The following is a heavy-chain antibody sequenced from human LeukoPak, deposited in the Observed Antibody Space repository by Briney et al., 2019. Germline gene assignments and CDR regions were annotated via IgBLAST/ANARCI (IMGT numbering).Heavy chain of an antibody. CDR3: ASSLLWFGELMD. D-gene: IGHD3-10*01. CDR2: ISSSGSTI. CDR1: GFTFSSYC. Sequence: GGSLRLSCAASGFTFSSYCMTWVRQAPGKGLEWVSYISSSGSTIYYADSVKGRFTISRDNAKNSLYLQMNSLRAEDTAVYYCASSLLWFGELMDWGQGTLVTVSS. J-gene: IGHJ4*02. V-gene: IGHV3-48*03.